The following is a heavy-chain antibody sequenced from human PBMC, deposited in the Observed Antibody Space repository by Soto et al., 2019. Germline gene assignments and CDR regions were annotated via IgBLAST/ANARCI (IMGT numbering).Heavy chain of an antibody. Sequence: QVQLVESGGGVVQPGGSLRLSCEASGFTFRDFAVHWIRQAPGRGLDWVTLISYDGSNQYFADSVKGRFTISRDNSKNTLSLHMNSLTTEDTAVYFCARQAMSAPKYHYRFLDVWGRWTLVTVSS. CDR2: ISYDGSNQ. V-gene: IGHV3-30*04. D-gene: IGHD2-2*01. CDR3: ARQAMSAPKYHYRFLDV. CDR1: GFTFRDFA. J-gene: IGHJ6*02.